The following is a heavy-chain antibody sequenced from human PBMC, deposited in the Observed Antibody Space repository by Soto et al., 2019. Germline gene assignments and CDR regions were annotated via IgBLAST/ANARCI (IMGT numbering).Heavy chain of an antibody. CDR3: ARGTDFLTGYYVY. V-gene: IGHV1-18*01. D-gene: IGHD3-9*01. CDR1: GYSFTTYA. CDR2: IGTYNGNT. Sequence: QVQLVQSGPEVKKPGASVKVSCKASGYSFTTYAISWVRQAPGQGLEWMGWIGTYNGNTDYAQKLQGRVTMTTETSTSTVYMELRSLTSYDTAVYYCARGTDFLTGYYVYWGQGTLVTVSS. J-gene: IGHJ4*02.